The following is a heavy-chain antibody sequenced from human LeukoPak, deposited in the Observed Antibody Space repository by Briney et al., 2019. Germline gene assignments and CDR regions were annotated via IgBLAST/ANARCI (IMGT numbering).Heavy chain of an antibody. Sequence: GGSLRLSCAASGFTFSSYGMHWVRQAPGKGLEWVAVIWYDGSNKHYADSVKGRFTISRDNSKNTLYLQMNSLRAEDTAVYYCARKRTRYYYGSGSPQPLDYWGQGTLVTVSS. V-gene: IGHV3-33*01. CDR2: IWYDGSNK. CDR3: ARKRTRYYYGSGSPQPLDY. D-gene: IGHD3-10*01. CDR1: GFTFSSYG. J-gene: IGHJ4*02.